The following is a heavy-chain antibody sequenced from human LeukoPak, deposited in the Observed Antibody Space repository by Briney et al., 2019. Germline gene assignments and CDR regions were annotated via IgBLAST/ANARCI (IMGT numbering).Heavy chain of an antibody. J-gene: IGHJ5*02. CDR3: ARMGRYDFWSGYQGNWFDP. Sequence: SGPTLVNPTETLTLTCTVSGFSLSNARMGVSWIRQPPGKALEWLAHIFSNDEKSYCTSLKSRLTISKDTSKSQVVLTMTNMDPVDTATYYCARMGRYDFWSGYQGNWFDPWGQGTLVTVSS. CDR1: GFSLSNARMG. V-gene: IGHV2-26*01. D-gene: IGHD3-3*01. CDR2: IFSNDEK.